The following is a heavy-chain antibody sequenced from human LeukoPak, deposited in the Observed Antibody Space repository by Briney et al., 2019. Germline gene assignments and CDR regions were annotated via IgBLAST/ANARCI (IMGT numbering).Heavy chain of an antibody. CDR2: IYYSGST. CDR3: AGRATSRLAYCVCDCYSDAFDI. CDR1: AGYSSSSSYY. V-gene: IGHV4-39*01. Sequence: SETLSLTCTVSAGYSSSSSYYWCWIRQPPEKGLEWIGSIYYSGSTYYNPSLKSRVTISVDTSKNQVSLKLSSLTSSDTAVTYCAGRATSRLAYCVCDCYSDAFDIWGQGTMVTVSS. D-gene: IGHD2-21*02. J-gene: IGHJ3*02.